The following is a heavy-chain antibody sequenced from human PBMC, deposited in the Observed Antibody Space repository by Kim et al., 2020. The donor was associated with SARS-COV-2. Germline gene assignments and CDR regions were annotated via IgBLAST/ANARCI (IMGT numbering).Heavy chain of an antibody. V-gene: IGHV3-53*01. D-gene: IGHD3-22*01. CDR3: ARDYYYDSSGPPGY. Sequence: GGSLRLSCAASGFTVSSNYMSWVRQAPGKGLEWVSVIYSGGSTYYADSMKGRFTISRDNSKNTLYLQMNSLRAEDTAVYYCARDYYYDSSGPPGYWGQGT. J-gene: IGHJ4*02. CDR2: IYSGGST. CDR1: GFTVSSNY.